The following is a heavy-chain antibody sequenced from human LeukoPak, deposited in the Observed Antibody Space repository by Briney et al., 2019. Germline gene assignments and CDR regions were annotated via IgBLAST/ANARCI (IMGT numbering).Heavy chain of an antibody. D-gene: IGHD6-13*01. CDR2: ISWNSGSI. CDR3: AKGGSAVGRYYMDV. V-gene: IGHV3-9*01. Sequence: PGGSLRLSCAASGFTFDDYAMHWVRQAPGKGLEWVSGISWNSGSIGYADSVKGRLTISRDNAKDPLYLQMNSLRAEDTALYYCAKGGSAVGRYYMDVWGKGTTVTVSS. J-gene: IGHJ6*03. CDR1: GFTFDDYA.